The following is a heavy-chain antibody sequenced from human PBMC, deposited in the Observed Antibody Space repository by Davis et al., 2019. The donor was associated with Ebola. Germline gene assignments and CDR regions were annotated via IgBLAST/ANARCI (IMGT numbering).Heavy chain of an antibody. CDR2: INPHNGNT. CDR1: EYTLNELS. CDR3: ARAQFPTTSDH. J-gene: IGHJ4*02. V-gene: IGHV1-18*01. D-gene: IGHD1-1*01. Sequence: AASVKVSCKVSEYTLNELSIHWVRQAPGQGLEWMGWINPHNGNTNYAQNVQGRVTMTTDTSTSTAYMEVGILRSDDTAVYYCARAQFPTTSDHWGQGTLVTVSS.